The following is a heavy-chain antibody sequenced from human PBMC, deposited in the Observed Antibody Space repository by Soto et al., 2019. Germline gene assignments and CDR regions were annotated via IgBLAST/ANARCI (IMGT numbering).Heavy chain of an antibody. Sequence: QVQLVQSGAEVKKPGASVKVSCKSSGYTFTSYGISWVRQAPGQGLEWMGWISAYNGNTNYAQKLQGRVTMTTDTSTSTDYMELRSLRSDDTAVYYCARSPLTVVPAAHRYYYYYMDVWGKGTTVTVSS. V-gene: IGHV1-18*01. CDR2: ISAYNGNT. J-gene: IGHJ6*03. CDR3: ARSPLTVVPAAHRYYYYYMDV. D-gene: IGHD2-2*01. CDR1: GYTFTSYG.